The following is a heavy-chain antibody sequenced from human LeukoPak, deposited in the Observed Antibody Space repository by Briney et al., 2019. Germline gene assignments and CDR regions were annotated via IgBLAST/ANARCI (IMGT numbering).Heavy chain of an antibody. CDR2: ISGSSSTI. CDR3: ARGSTYYDSSGQVPFDY. J-gene: IGHJ4*02. D-gene: IGHD3-22*01. V-gene: IGHV3-48*01. CDR1: GFTFSDYY. Sequence: GGSLRLSCAASGFTFSDYYMNWVRQAPGKGLEWGSYISGSSSTIYYADSVKGRFTISRDNGKNTLYLQMNSLRAEDTAVYYCARGSTYYDSSGQVPFDYWGQGTLVTVSS.